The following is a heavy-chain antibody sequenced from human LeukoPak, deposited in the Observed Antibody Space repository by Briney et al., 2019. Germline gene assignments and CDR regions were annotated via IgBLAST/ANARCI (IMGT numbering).Heavy chain of an antibody. CDR3: ATKAATDIVVVPAADQPYYYYGMDV. Sequence: GASVKVSCKVSGYTLTELSMHWVRQAPGKGLEWMGGFDPEDGETIYAQKLQGRVTMTEDTSTDTAYMELSSLRSEDTAVYYCATKAATDIVVVPAADQPYYYYGMDVWGQGTTVTVSS. CDR1: GYTLTELS. V-gene: IGHV1-24*01. J-gene: IGHJ6*02. D-gene: IGHD2-2*01. CDR2: FDPEDGET.